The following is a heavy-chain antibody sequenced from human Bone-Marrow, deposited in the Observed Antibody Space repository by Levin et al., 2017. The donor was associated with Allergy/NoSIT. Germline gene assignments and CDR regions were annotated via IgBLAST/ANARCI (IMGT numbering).Heavy chain of an antibody. V-gene: IGHV3-30*18. CDR1: GFTFSGNA. CDR3: AKDGGGGYANYYGLDA. Sequence: GESLKISCAASGFTFSGNAMHWVRQAPGKGLEWVAVISYDGTKKYYEDFVKGRFTISRDNSRNTVYLQMNSLRDEDTAMYYCAKDGGGGYANYYGLDAWGQGTTVIVSS. J-gene: IGHJ6*01. D-gene: IGHD5-12*01. CDR2: ISYDGTKK.